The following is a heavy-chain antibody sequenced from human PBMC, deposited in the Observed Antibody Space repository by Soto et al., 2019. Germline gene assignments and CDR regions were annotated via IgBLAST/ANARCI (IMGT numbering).Heavy chain of an antibody. CDR2: ISRDGTNK. CDR1: GFTFSRYA. CDR3: ARSRSGAVADSFDF. D-gene: IGHD3-10*01. V-gene: IGHV3-30*04. J-gene: IGHJ4*02. Sequence: XESLLLSCAASGFTFSRYAIHWVRQAPGKGLEWVAVISRDGTNKYYVDSVKGRFTISRDNSRNTLYLQMNSLRHEDAAVYYCARSRSGAVADSFDFWGQGTLVTVSS.